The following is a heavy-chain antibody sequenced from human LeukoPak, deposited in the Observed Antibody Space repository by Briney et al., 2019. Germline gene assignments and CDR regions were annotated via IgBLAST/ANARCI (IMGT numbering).Heavy chain of an antibody. J-gene: IGHJ6*02. CDR2: IKQDGSEK. V-gene: IGHV3-7*01. CDR1: GFTFSSYW. CDR3: ARQDPIDYYYGMDV. Sequence: GGSLRLSCAASGFTFSSYWMSWVRQAPGKGLEWVANIKQDGSEKYYVDSVKGRSTISRDNAKNSLYLQMNSLRAEDTAVYYCARQDPIDYYYGMDVWGQGTTVTVSS.